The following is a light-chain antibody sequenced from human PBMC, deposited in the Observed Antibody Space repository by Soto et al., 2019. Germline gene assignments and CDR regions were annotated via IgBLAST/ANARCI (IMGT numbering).Light chain of an antibody. CDR2: KAT. CDR1: QSIGSG. V-gene: IGKV1-5*03. Sequence: DIQMTQSPSTLSASVGDGVTTTCRASQSIGSGLAWYQQKPGKAPKLLIYKATNLQTGVPSRFSGSGSGTDFSLTISSLQPVDSATYYCQQYTDFQYTFGQGTKVDIK. CDR3: QQYTDFQYT. J-gene: IGKJ2*01.